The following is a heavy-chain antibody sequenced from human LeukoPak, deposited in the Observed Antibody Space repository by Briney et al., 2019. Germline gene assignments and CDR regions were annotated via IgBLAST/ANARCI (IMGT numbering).Heavy chain of an antibody. J-gene: IGHJ3*01. CDR3: ARDQGYCTSASCRGDAFDV. CDR1: GFTFSSYW. CDR2: IKQDGSEK. D-gene: IGHD2-2*01. V-gene: IGHV3-7*01. Sequence: GGSLRLSCAASGFTFSSYWMSWVRQAPGKGLEWVAKIKQDGSEKYYVDSMKGRFTISRDNAKNSLSLQMNSLRAEDTAVYYCARDQGYCTSASCRGDAFDVWGQGSMVTVSS.